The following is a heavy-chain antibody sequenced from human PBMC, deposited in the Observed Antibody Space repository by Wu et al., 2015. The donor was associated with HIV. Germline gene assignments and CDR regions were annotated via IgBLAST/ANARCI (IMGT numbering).Heavy chain of an antibody. D-gene: IGHD3-22*01. CDR1: GYTFTGYD. CDR2: INPNSGGT. CDR3: ARLNYYDSSGYYWPFYY. V-gene: IGHV1-2*02. J-gene: IGHJ4*02. Sequence: QVQLVQSGAEVKKPGASVKVSCKASGYTFTGYDIHWVRQAPGQGLEWMGWINPNSGGTKYAQKFQGRVTMTRDTSISTAYMELSRLRSDETAVYYCARLNYYDSSGYYWPFYYWGQGTLVTVSS.